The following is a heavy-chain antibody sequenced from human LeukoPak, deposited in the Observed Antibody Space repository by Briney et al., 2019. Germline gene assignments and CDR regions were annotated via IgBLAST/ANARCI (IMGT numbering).Heavy chain of an antibody. Sequence: TSSETLSLTCTVSNGSISSYYWSWIRQPPGKGLEWIGYIYYSGSTNYNPSLKSRVTISVDTSKTQFSLKLSSVTAADTAVYYCARHVITGTTRGVDYWGQGTLVTVSS. CDR3: ARHVITGTTRGVDY. D-gene: IGHD1-7*01. CDR2: IYYSGST. J-gene: IGHJ4*02. CDR1: NGSISSYY. V-gene: IGHV4-59*08.